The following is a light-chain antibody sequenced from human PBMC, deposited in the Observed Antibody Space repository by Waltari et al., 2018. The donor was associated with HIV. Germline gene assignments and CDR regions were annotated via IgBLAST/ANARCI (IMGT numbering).Light chain of an antibody. CDR2: DTD. J-gene: IGLJ1*01. CDR1: SSNIGNNF. V-gene: IGLV1-51*01. CDR3: GAWDNILNAYV. Sequence: QSVLTQPPSVSAAPGQNVTISCSGSSSNIGNNFVAWYHHLPGTAPKLLIYDTDTRPPGIPDLSSCSKPGTSATLGIAGVQPGGEGDYYCGAWDNILNAYVFGTGTNVTV.